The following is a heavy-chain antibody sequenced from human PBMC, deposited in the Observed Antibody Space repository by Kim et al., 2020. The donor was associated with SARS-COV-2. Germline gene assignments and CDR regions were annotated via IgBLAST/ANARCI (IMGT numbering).Heavy chain of an antibody. D-gene: IGHD2-8*01. J-gene: IGHJ5*02. Sequence: KYYADSVKGRFTISRDNSKNTLYLQMNSLRAEDTAVYYCAREVLMVYASWFDPWGQGTLVTVSS. CDR2: K. V-gene: IGHV3-33*01. CDR3: AREVLMVYASWFDP.